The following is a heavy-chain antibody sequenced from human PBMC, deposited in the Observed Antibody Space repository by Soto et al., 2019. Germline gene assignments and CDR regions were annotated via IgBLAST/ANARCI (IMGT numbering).Heavy chain of an antibody. D-gene: IGHD2-2*01. J-gene: IGHJ6*02. CDR1: GGSISGYY. Sequence: PSETLSLTCTVSGGSISGYYWSWIRRPPGKGLEWIGYMYNSGSTVYNPPFKSRVTISVDTYKNQFSLKLSSVTAADTAIYYCARDLWGYCGTTCYPLDVWGQGTTVTVSS. CDR2: MYNSGST. CDR3: ARDLWGYCGTTCYPLDV. V-gene: IGHV4-59*01.